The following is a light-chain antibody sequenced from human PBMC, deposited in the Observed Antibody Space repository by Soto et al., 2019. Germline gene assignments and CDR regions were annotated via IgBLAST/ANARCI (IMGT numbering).Light chain of an antibody. V-gene: IGLV2-8*01. J-gene: IGLJ2*01. CDR2: EVS. Sequence: QSALTQPPSASGSPGQSVTISCTGTSSDVGGYNYVSWYQQHPGKAPKLMIYEVSKRPSGVPDRCSGSKSGNTASLTVSGLQAEDEADYYCSSYAGSNNVVFGGGTKLPVL. CDR1: SSDVGGYNY. CDR3: SSYAGSNNVV.